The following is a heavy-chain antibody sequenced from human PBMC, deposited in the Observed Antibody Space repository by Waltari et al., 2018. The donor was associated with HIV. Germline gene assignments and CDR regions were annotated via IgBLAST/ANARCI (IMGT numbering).Heavy chain of an antibody. J-gene: IGHJ4*02. CDR1: GSTLISGW. D-gene: IGHD3-10*01. CDR2: IKTKGDGGAT. CDR3: TSEEDYGSGSHFDY. V-gene: IGHV3-15*01. Sequence: EVQLVESGGDLLKPGGCLRLSSAASGSTLISGWLCWVRQAPGKGLEWVGRIKTKGDGGATDYAAAVKGRFTISRDDSKNTVYLQMNSLKIEDTAVYYCTSEEDYGSGSHFDYWGQGTLVTVSS.